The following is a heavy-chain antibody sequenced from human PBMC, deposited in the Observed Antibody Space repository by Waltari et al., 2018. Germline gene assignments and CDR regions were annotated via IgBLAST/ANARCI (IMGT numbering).Heavy chain of an antibody. Sequence: QVQLQESGPGLVKPSQTLSLTCTVSGGSISSGGYYWSWIRQHPGKGLEWIGYIYYSGSTYYNPSLKSRVTISVDTSKNQCSLKLSSVTAADTAVYYCARAYCSGGSCYQGSAFDIWGQGTMVTVSS. CDR1: GGSISSGGYY. D-gene: IGHD2-15*01. CDR3: ARAYCSGGSCYQGSAFDI. CDR2: IYYSGST. J-gene: IGHJ3*02. V-gene: IGHV4-31*03.